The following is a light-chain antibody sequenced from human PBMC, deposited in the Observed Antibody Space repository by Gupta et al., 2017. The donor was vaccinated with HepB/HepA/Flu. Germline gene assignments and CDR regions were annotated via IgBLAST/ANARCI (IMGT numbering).Light chain of an antibody. V-gene: IGKV3-20*01. Sequence: EIVLTQSPGTLSLSPGERATLSCRASQSVSSSYLAWYQQKPGQAPRLLIYGASSRATGIPDRFSGSGSGTDFTLTISSLEPEDVAVYYCQQYGSSPGSFGQGTKLEIK. J-gene: IGKJ2*04. CDR1: QSVSSSY. CDR3: QQYGSSPGS. CDR2: GAS.